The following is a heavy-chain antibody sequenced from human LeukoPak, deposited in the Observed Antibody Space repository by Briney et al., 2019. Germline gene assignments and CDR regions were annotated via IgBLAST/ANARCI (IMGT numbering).Heavy chain of an antibody. J-gene: IGHJ6*02. D-gene: IGHD2-2*01. V-gene: IGHV1-18*01. CDR2: ISAYNGNT. CDR1: GYTFTSYG. Sequence: ASVKVSCRASGYTFTSYGISWVRQAPGQGLEWMGWISAYNGNTNYAQKLQGRVTMTTDTSTSTAYMELRSLRSDDTAVYYCARDIVVAPAAQMDVWGQGTTVTVSS. CDR3: ARDIVVAPAAQMDV.